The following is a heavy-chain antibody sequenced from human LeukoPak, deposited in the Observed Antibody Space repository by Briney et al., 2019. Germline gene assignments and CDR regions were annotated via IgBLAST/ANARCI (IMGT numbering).Heavy chain of an antibody. CDR3: EKGVVVPAASYFDY. D-gene: IGHD2-2*01. V-gene: IGHV3-23*01. CDR1: GFTFSSYA. J-gene: IGHJ4*02. Sequence: GGSLRLSCAASGFTFSSYAMSWVRQAPGKGLEWVSAISGSGGSTYYADSVKGRFTISRDNSENTVYLQMNSLRAEDTAVYYCEKGVVVPAASYFDYWGQGTLVTVSS. CDR2: ISGSGGST.